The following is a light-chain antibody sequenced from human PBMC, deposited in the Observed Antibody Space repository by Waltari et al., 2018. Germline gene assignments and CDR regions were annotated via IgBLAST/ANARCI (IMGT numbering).Light chain of an antibody. CDR2: DVS. V-gene: IGLV2-14*01. J-gene: IGLJ3*02. Sequence: QSALTQPASVSGSPGQSITISCTGTSSDVGGYNSVSWYQQHPGKAPKLMIYDVSNRPSCVSNRYSGFKACNTASLTISGLQAEDEADYYCSSYTSSSTWGFGGGTKLTVL. CDR1: SSDVGGYNS. CDR3: SSYTSSSTWG.